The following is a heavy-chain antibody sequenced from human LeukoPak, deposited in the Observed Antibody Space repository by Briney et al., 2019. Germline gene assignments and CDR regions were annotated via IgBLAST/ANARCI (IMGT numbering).Heavy chain of an antibody. CDR2: IYYSGST. D-gene: IGHD1-14*01. Sequence: PSETLSLTCTVSGGSVSSGSYYWGWIRQPPGKGLEWIGNIYYSGSTNYNPSLKSRVTISVDTSKNQFSLKLSSVTAADTAVYYCARATNGRQPHGLGYYYYYYMDVWGKGTTVTISS. J-gene: IGHJ6*03. V-gene: IGHV4-39*07. CDR1: GGSVSSGSYY. CDR3: ARATNGRQPHGLGYYYYYYMDV.